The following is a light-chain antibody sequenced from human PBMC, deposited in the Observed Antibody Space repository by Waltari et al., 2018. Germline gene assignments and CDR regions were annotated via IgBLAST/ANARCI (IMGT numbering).Light chain of an antibody. CDR3: MQALQTPYT. CDR2: WGS. J-gene: IGKJ2*01. CDR1: QSLLYDVGHTF. Sequence: DIVMTQSPLSLTVTPGEPASISCRSSQSLLYDVGHTFFDWYLQRPGQSPQLLIYWGSNRASGVPDRFSGSESGTDFTLKISSVEAEDVGTYYCMQALQTPYTFGQGTKLDIK. V-gene: IGKV2-28*01.